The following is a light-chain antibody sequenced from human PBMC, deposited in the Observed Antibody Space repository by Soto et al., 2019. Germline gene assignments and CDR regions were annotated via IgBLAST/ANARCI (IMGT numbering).Light chain of an antibody. CDR3: QQYNSYWT. Sequence: DIQMTQSPSTLSASVGDRVTITFRSSQSISSWLAWYQQKPGKAPNLLIYKASSLESGFPSRFSGSGSGTEFTLTISSLQPDDFATYYCQQYNSYWTFGQGTRVEIK. CDR1: QSISSW. V-gene: IGKV1-5*03. CDR2: KAS. J-gene: IGKJ1*01.